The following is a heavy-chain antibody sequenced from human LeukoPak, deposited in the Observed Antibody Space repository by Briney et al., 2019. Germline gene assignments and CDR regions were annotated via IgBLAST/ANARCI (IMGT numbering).Heavy chain of an antibody. CDR2: IWYDGSNK. CDR1: GFTFSSYG. D-gene: IGHD3-10*01. CDR3: ARDNHYYGSGSYDY. V-gene: IGHV3-33*01. Sequence: GGSLRLSCAASGFTFSSYGMHWVRQAPGKGLEWVAVIWYDGSNKYYADSVKGRFIISRDNSKNTLYLQVNSLRAEDTAVYYCARDNHYYGSGSYDYWGQGTLVTVSS. J-gene: IGHJ4*02.